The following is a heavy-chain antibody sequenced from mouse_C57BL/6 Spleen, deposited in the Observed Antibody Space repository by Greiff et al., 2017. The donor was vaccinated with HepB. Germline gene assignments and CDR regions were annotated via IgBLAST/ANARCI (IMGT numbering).Heavy chain of an antibody. J-gene: IGHJ3*01. CDR3: ARDQGLTGPRFAY. CDR2: ISSGSSTI. D-gene: IGHD4-1*01. V-gene: IGHV5-17*01. CDR1: GFTFSDYG. Sequence: EVKVVESGGGLVKPGGSLKLSCAASGFTFSDYGMHWVRQAPEKGLEWVAYISSGSSTIYYADTVKGRFTISRDNAKNTLFLQMTSLRSEDTAMYYCARDQGLTGPRFAYWGQGTLVTVSA.